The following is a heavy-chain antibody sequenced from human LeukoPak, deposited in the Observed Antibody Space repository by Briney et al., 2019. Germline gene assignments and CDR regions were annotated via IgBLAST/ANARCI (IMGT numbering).Heavy chain of an antibody. Sequence: SGGSLRLSCAASGFTFSNYWMSWVRQAPGKGLEWVANIKQDGSEKYYVDSVKGRFTISRDNAKTSLYLQMNSLRAEDTAVYYCARKRGYNYGPFDYWGQGTLVTVSS. J-gene: IGHJ4*02. V-gene: IGHV3-7*01. D-gene: IGHD5-18*01. CDR3: ARKRGYNYGPFDY. CDR2: IKQDGSEK. CDR1: GFTFSNYW.